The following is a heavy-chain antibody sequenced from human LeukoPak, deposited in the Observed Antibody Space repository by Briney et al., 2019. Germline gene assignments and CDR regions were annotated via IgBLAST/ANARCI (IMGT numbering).Heavy chain of an antibody. CDR1: GGSISSSIYY. Sequence: PSETLSLTCTVSGGSISSSIYYWGWIRQPPGKGLEWIGSIYYSGSTYYNPSLKSRVTISVDTSKNQFSLKLSSVTAADTAVYYCARAIAAAGTPFDYWGQGTLVTVSS. J-gene: IGHJ4*02. CDR3: ARAIAAAGTPFDY. CDR2: IYYSGST. D-gene: IGHD6-13*01. V-gene: IGHV4-39*07.